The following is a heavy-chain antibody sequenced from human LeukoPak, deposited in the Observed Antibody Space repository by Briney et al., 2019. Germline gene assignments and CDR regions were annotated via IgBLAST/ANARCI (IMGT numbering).Heavy chain of an antibody. Sequence: SVKVSCKASGGTFSSYAISWVRQAPGQGLEWMGGIIPIFGTANYAQKLQGRVTMTTDTSTSTAYMELRSLRSDDTAVYYCARDTTYYDFWSGYYKEAYFDYWGQGTLVTVSS. D-gene: IGHD3-3*01. CDR1: GGTFSSYA. J-gene: IGHJ4*02. V-gene: IGHV1-69*05. CDR3: ARDTTYYDFWSGYYKEAYFDY. CDR2: IIPIFGTA.